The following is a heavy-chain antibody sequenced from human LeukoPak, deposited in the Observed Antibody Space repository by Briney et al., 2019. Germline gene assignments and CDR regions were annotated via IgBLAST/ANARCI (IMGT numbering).Heavy chain of an antibody. CDR3: AGGGKVVRGVYFDY. CDR2: IIPIFGTA. CDR1: GGTFSSYA. J-gene: IGHJ4*02. Sequence: GASVTVSCKASGGTFSSYAISWVRQAPGQGLEWMGGIIPIFGTANYAQKFQGRVTITADESTSTAYMELSSLRSEDTAVYYCAGGGKVVRGVYFDYWGQGTLVTVSS. D-gene: IGHD3-10*01. V-gene: IGHV1-69*13.